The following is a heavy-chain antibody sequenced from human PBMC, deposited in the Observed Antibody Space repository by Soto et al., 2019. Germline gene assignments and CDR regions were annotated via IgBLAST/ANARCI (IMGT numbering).Heavy chain of an antibody. Sequence: SETLSLTCTVSGGSISSSSYYWGWIRQPPGKGLEWIGCIYYSGSTYYNPSLKSRGTISVDTSKNQFSLKLSSVTAADTAVYYCARHIGNPSLLFDYWGQGTLVTVSS. D-gene: IGHD3-16*02. V-gene: IGHV4-39*01. CDR1: GGSISSSSYY. CDR3: ARHIGNPSLLFDY. CDR2: IYYSGST. J-gene: IGHJ4*02.